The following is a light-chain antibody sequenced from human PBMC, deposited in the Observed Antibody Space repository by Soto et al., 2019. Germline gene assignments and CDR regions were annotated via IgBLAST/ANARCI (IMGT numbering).Light chain of an antibody. Sequence: EIVLTQSPGTLSLSPGERDTLSCRASQSVSSSYLAWYQQQPGQAPRLLIYDASSRATGIPDRFSGSGSGTDFTLTISRLESEDFSVYYCQQYVSSPLTFGGGTKVEIK. J-gene: IGKJ4*01. CDR2: DAS. V-gene: IGKV3-20*01. CDR3: QQYVSSPLT. CDR1: QSVSSSY.